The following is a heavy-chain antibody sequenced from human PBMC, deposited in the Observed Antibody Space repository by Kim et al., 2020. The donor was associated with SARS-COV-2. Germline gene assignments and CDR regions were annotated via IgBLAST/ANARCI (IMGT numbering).Heavy chain of an antibody. V-gene: IGHV3-30*04. CDR1: GFTFSDYA. Sequence: GGSLRLSCAASGFTFSDYAFHWVRQAPGKGLEWLGVISSDGGSEYYADSVKGRFTISRDNSKNTLSLQMNSLRSEDTAVYYCARVLAPYTSSSVGWLDPWRLGTLVTVSS. CDR2: ISSDGGSE. CDR3: ARVLAPYTSSSVGWLDP. D-gene: IGHD6-6*01. J-gene: IGHJ5*02.